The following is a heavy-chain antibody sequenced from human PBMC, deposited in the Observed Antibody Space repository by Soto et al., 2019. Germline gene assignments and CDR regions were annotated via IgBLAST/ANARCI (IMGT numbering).Heavy chain of an antibody. CDR1: GGSFSCYY. D-gene: IGHD6-19*01. CDR3: ARGIEQWLENWFDP. J-gene: IGHJ5*02. V-gene: IGHV4-34*01. CDR2: INHSGST. Sequence: PSETLSLTSAVYGGSFSCYYWSWIRQPPGKGLEWIGEINHSGSTNYNPSLKSRVTISVDTSKNQFSLKLSSVTAADTAVYYCARGIEQWLENWFDPWGQGTLVTVSS.